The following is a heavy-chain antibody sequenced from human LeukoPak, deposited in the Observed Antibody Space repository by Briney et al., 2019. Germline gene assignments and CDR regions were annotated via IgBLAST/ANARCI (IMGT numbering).Heavy chain of an antibody. Sequence: GASVKVSCKASGGTFTSYAISWVRQAPGQGLEWMGGIIPIFGTANYAQKFQGRVTITADKSTSTAYMELSSLRSEDTAVYYCARAYRNLVYGGKPRYFDYWGQGTLVTVSS. J-gene: IGHJ4*02. V-gene: IGHV1-69*06. D-gene: IGHD4-23*01. CDR2: IIPIFGTA. CDR3: ARAYRNLVYGGKPRYFDY. CDR1: GGTFTSYA.